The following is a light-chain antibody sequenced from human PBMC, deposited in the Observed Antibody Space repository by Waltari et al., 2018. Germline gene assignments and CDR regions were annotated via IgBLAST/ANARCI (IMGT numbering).Light chain of an antibody. CDR3: QQSHSSPLT. Sequence: DVQMTQSPSSLSASLRHRVTITCRASRSVIGYLNWYQQTPGKAPKFLIYATSTLQSGVPSRFSGSGSGTDYTLTISSLQPEDFATYYCQQSHSSPLTFGGGTNVEIK. V-gene: IGKV1-39*01. CDR2: ATS. J-gene: IGKJ4*01. CDR1: RSVIGY.